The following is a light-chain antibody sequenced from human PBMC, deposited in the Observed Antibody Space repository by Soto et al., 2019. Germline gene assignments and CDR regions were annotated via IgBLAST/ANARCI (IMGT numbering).Light chain of an antibody. CDR2: KAS. V-gene: IGKV1-5*03. J-gene: IGKJ4*01. Sequence: DIQMTQSPSTLSASVGDRVTITCRASRSISSWLAWYQQKPGKAPKVLIYKASSLERGVPARFSGSGSGTEFTLTISSLQPDDSATYYCQHYNSYPLTFGGGTKVEI. CDR1: RSISSW. CDR3: QHYNSYPLT.